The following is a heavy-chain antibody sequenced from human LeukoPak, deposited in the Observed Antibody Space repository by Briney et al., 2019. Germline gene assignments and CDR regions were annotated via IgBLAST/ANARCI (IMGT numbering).Heavy chain of an antibody. CDR3: ARGGYCGVDCYQRPDAFDI. V-gene: IGHV3-21*01. Sequence: GGSLRLSCAASGFTFSSFTMNWVRQAPGKGLEWVSSISSSSSYIYYADSVKGRFTISRDNAKNSLYLQMNSLRAEDTAVYYCARGGYCGVDCYQRPDAFDIWGQGTLVTVSS. CDR1: GFTFSSFT. J-gene: IGHJ3*02. D-gene: IGHD2-21*02. CDR2: ISSSSSYI.